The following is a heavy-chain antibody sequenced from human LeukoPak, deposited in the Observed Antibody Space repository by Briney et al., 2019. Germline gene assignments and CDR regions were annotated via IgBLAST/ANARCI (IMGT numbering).Heavy chain of an antibody. J-gene: IGHJ3*02. V-gene: IGHV4-30-2*01. CDR3: ATSRPYYDILTGYSDPDAFDI. CDR1: GGXISSGGYP. Sequence: SETLSLTCAVSGGXISSGGYPWSWIRQPPGKGLEWIGYIYHSGSTYYNASLKSRVTISVDRSKNQFSLKLSSVTAADTAVYYCATSRPYYDILTGYSDPDAFDIWGQGTMVIVSS. D-gene: IGHD3-9*01. CDR2: IYHSGST.